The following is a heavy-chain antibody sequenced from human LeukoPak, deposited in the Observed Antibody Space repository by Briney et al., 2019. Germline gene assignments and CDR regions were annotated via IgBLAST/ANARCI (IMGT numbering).Heavy chain of an antibody. CDR1: GGSISSYY. J-gene: IGHJ6*02. CDR2: IYYSGST. D-gene: IGHD6-19*01. V-gene: IGHV4-59*01. CDR3: ARVPTIAVAGTGDYYYGMDV. Sequence: SETLSLTCTVSGGSISSYYWSWIRQPPGKGLEWIGYIYYSGSTNYNPSLKSRVTISVDTSKNQFSLKLSSVTAADTAVYYCARVPTIAVAGTGDYYYGMDVWGQGTTVTVSS.